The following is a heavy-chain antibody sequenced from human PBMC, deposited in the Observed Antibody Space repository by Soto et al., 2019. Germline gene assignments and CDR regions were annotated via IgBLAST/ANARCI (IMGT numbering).Heavy chain of an antibody. J-gene: IGHJ4*02. Sequence: PSETLSLTCTVSGGSISSYYCSWIRQPPGKGLEWIGYIYYSGSTNYNPSLKSRVTISVDTSKNQFSLKLSSVTAADTAVYYCARWGSGWYKEAFDYWGQGTLVTVSS. CDR2: IYYSGST. V-gene: IGHV4-59*01. CDR1: GGSISSYY. D-gene: IGHD6-19*01. CDR3: ARWGSGWYKEAFDY.